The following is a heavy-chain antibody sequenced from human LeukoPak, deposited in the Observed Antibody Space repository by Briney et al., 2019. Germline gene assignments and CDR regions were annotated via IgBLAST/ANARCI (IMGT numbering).Heavy chain of an antibody. D-gene: IGHD5-18*01. V-gene: IGHV3-23*01. J-gene: IGHJ4*02. CDR2: ISGSGGST. CDR1: GFTFSSYA. Sequence: GGSLRLSCAASGFTFSSYAMSWVRQAPGKRLEWVSAISGSGGSTYYADSVKGRFTISRDNSKNTLYLQMNSLRAEDTAVYYCAKAWGTPPPRYSYGLDDYFDYWGQGTLVTVSS. CDR3: AKAWGTPPPRYSYGLDDYFDY.